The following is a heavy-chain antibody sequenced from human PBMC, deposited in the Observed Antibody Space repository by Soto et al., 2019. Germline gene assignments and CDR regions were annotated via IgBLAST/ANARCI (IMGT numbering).Heavy chain of an antibody. J-gene: IGHJ6*02. CDR2: IIPIFGTA. D-gene: IGHD3-3*01. CDR1: GGTFSSYA. CDR3: ARGNQYDFWSGYLKYYYYGMDV. V-gene: IGHV1-69*13. Sequence: SVKVSCKASGGTFSSYAISWVRQAPGQGLEWMGGIIPIFGTANYAQKFQGRVTITADESTSTAYMELSSLRSEDTAVYYCARGNQYDFWSGYLKYYYYGMDVWGQGTTVTVSS.